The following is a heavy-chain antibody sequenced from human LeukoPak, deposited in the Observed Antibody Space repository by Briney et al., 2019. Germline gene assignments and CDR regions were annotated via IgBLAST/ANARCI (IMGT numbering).Heavy chain of an antibody. D-gene: IGHD1-26*01. V-gene: IGHV3-23*01. CDR1: GFTFTSYS. CDR2: ISGGGGST. CDR3: AKGGKWDVTPFDY. J-gene: IGHJ4*02. Sequence: GESLRLSCAASGFTFTSYSMNWVRQAPGKGLEWVSTISGGGGSTYHADSVRGRFTISRDNSKNTLYLQVNSLRAEDTAVYYCAKGGKWDVTPFDYWGQGTLVTVSS.